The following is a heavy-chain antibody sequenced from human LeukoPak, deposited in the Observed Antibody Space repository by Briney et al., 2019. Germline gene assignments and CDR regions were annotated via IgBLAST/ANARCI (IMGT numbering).Heavy chain of an antibody. V-gene: IGHV3-20*04. J-gene: IGHJ4*02. CDR1: GFTFDDYG. D-gene: IGHD6-19*01. Sequence: GSLRLSCAASGFTFDDYGMSWVRQPPGKGLEWVSGINWNGGSTGYADSVKGRFTISRDNAKNFLYLQMNSLRAEDTALYYCARRGIAVAGTGVDYWGQGTLVTVSS. CDR3: ARRGIAVAGTGVDY. CDR2: INWNGGST.